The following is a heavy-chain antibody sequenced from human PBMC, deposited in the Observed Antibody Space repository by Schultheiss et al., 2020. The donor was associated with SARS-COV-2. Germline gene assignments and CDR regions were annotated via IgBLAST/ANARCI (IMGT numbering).Heavy chain of an antibody. J-gene: IGHJ6*03. CDR1: GFTFSDYY. D-gene: IGHD4-11*01. CDR3: ARLVTVTTASPPYYYYYMDV. V-gene: IGHV3-11*04. Sequence: GGSLRLSCAASGFTFSDYYMSWIRQAPGKGLEWVSYISSSGSTIYYADSVKGRFTISRDNAKNSLYLQMNSLRAEDTAVYYCARLVTVTTASPPYYYYYMDVWGKGTTVTVSS. CDR2: ISSSGSTI.